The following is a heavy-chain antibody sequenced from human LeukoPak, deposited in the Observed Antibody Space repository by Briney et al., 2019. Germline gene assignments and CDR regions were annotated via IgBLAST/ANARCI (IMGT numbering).Heavy chain of an antibody. Sequence: ASETLSLTCTVSGGSISSSSYYWGWIRQPPGKGLEWIGSIYYSGSTYYNPSLKSRVTISVDTSKNQFSLKLSSVTAADTAVYYCARERTEDYFDYWGQGTLVTVSS. J-gene: IGHJ4*02. CDR2: IYYSGST. CDR3: ARERTEDYFDY. V-gene: IGHV4-39*07. CDR1: GGSISSSSYY.